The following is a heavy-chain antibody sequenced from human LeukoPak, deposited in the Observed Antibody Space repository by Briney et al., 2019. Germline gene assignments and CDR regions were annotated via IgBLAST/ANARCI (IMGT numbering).Heavy chain of an antibody. CDR1: GFTFSSYA. CDR2: ISGSGGST. D-gene: IGHD1-26*01. J-gene: IGHJ4*02. CDR3: AKLRWELLIYYFDY. Sequence: PGAFLRLSCAASGFTFSSYAMSWVRQAPGKGLEWVSAISGSGGSTYYADSVKGRFTISRDNSKNTLYLQMNSLRAEDTAVYYCAKLRWELLIYYFDYWGQGTLVTVSS. V-gene: IGHV3-23*01.